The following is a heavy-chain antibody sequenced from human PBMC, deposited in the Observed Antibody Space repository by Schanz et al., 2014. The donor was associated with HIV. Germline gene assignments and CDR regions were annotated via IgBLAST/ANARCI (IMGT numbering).Heavy chain of an antibody. Sequence: QVQLMQSAAEVKRPGSSVKVSCKASGGTFRGYAISWVRLAPGQGLEWMGGIIPAVDITRYAQKFQGRLTITADKATATACMDLSSLGLDATTVYYCARASTRADISGFGPIDYWGQGTLVAVSS. CDR3: ARASTRADISGFGPIDY. J-gene: IGHJ4*02. D-gene: IGHD3-16*01. CDR2: IIPAVDIT. V-gene: IGHV1-69*17. CDR1: GGTFRGYA.